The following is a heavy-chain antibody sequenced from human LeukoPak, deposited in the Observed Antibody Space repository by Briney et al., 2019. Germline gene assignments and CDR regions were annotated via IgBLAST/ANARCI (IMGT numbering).Heavy chain of an antibody. Sequence: SETLSLTCTVSGGSISSSSYYWGWIRQPPGKGLEWIGSIYYSGSTYYNPSLKSRVTISLDMSKNQFSLKLTSVTAADTAVYYCATGDCSTTSCYDYWGQGTLVTVSS. CDR3: ATGDCSTTSCYDY. CDR1: GGSISSSSYY. J-gene: IGHJ4*02. CDR2: IYYSGST. D-gene: IGHD2-2*01. V-gene: IGHV4-39*07.